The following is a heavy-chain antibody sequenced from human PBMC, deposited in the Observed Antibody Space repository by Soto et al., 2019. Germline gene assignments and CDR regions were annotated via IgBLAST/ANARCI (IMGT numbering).Heavy chain of an antibody. CDR3: ARDNWNGAYYGLDV. CDR1: HFAYNIDA. D-gene: IGHD1-20*01. Sequence: EAQLLESGGGLVHPGESLTLSSVVSHFAYNIDAMTWVRQAPGKGLEWVSSMSGSGASIYYAESAKGRFTITRDKSKKTLYLQMNSLRAEDTAVYWCARDNWNGAYYGLDVWGQGTTVTVS. J-gene: IGHJ6*02. CDR2: MSGSGASI. V-gene: IGHV3-23*01.